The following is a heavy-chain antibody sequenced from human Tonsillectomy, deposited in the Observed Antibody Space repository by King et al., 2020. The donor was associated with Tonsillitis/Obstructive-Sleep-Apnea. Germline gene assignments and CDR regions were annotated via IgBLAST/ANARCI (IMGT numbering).Heavy chain of an antibody. CDR2: ISYDGSNK. CDR1: GFTFSSYG. D-gene: IGHD3-9*01. Sequence: VQLVESGGGVVQPGRSLRLSCAASGFTFSSYGMHWVRQAPGKGLEWVAVISYDGSNKYYADYVKGRFTISRDNSKNTLYLQMNSLRAEDTAVYYCAKDILPGSFGMDVWGKGTTVTVSS. J-gene: IGHJ6*04. CDR3: AKDILPGSFGMDV. V-gene: IGHV3-30*18.